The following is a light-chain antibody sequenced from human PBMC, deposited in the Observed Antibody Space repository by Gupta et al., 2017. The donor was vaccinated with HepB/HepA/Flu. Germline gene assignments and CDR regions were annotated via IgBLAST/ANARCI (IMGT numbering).Light chain of an antibody. J-gene: IGLJ1*01. CDR2: EVT. CDR1: SSDIGGY. Sequence: QSALTQPRSVSGSPGQSVTISCTGTSSDIGGYVSWFQQHPGKAPKLMIFEVTKRPSGVPDRFSDSKSGNTASLTISGLQAEDEADYYCCSYAAYTYVFGTGTEVSVL. CDR3: CSYAAYTYV. V-gene: IGLV2-11*01.